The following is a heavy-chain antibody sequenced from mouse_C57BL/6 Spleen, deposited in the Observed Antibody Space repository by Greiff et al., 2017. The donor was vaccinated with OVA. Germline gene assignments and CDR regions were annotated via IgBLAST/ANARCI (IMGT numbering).Heavy chain of an antibody. CDR3: AREIYYYGSSSFAY. J-gene: IGHJ3*01. CDR2: IDPNSGGT. V-gene: IGHV1-72*01. D-gene: IGHD1-1*01. Sequence: VKLQQPGAELVKPGASVKLSCKASGYTFTSYWMHWVKQRPGRGLEWIGRIDPNSGGTKYNEKFKSKATLTVDKPSSTAYMQLSSLTSEDSAVYYCAREIYYYGSSSFAYWGQGTLVTVSA. CDR1: GYTFTSYW.